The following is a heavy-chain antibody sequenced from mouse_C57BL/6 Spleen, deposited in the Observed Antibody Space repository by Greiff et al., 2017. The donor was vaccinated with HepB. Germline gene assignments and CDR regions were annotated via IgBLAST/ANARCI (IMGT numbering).Heavy chain of an antibody. Sequence: EVNVVESGEGLVKPGGSLKLSCAASGFTFSSYAMSWVRQTPEKRLEWVAYISSGGDYIYYADTVKGRFTISRDNARNTLYLQMSSLKSEDTAMYYCTRDGGNYLLDYWGQGTTLTVSS. D-gene: IGHD2-1*01. CDR2: ISSGGDYI. CDR3: TRDGGNYLLDY. V-gene: IGHV5-9-1*02. J-gene: IGHJ2*01. CDR1: GFTFSSYA.